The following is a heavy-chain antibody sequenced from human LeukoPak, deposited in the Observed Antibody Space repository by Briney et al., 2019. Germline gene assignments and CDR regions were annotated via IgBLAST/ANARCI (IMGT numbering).Heavy chain of an antibody. CDR1: GFTFTTVF. J-gene: IGHJ4*02. V-gene: IGHV3-7*04. CDR2: MRVDGTDI. D-gene: IGHD3/OR15-3a*01. CDR3: ARGRGWTYDS. Sequence: GGSLRLSCAVSGFTFTTVFMTWVRQAPGEGLEWVANMRVDGTDIHYVDSVKGRFTISSDNARNSLYLQMNTLRAEDTAVYYCARGRGWTYDSWGRGTLVTVSS.